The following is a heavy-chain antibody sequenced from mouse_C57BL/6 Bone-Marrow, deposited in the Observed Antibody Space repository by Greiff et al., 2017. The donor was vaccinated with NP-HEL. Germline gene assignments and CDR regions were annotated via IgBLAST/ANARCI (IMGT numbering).Heavy chain of an antibody. CDR2: INPNNGGT. D-gene: IGHD1-1*01. CDR1: GYTFTDYY. V-gene: IGHV1-26*01. Sequence: EVQLQQSGPELVKPGASVKISCKASGYTFTDYYMNWVKQSHGKSLEWIGDINPNNGGTSYNQKFKGKATLTVDKSSSTAYMELRSLTSEDSAVYYCASITTVVDYYYAMDYWGQGTSVTVSS. J-gene: IGHJ4*01. CDR3: ASITTVVDYYYAMDY.